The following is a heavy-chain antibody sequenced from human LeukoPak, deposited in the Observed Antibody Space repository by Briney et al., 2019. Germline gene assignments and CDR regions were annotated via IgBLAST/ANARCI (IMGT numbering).Heavy chain of an antibody. CDR2: IWYDGSNK. CDR3: ARDGAAAAFDI. D-gene: IGHD6-13*01. CDR1: GFTFSSYG. Sequence: GGSLRLSCEASGFTFSSYGMHWVRQAPGKGLEWVAVIWYDGSNKYYADSVKGRFTISRDNSKNTLYLQMNSLRAEDTAVYYCARDGAAAAFDIWGQGTMVTVSS. V-gene: IGHV3-33*01. J-gene: IGHJ3*02.